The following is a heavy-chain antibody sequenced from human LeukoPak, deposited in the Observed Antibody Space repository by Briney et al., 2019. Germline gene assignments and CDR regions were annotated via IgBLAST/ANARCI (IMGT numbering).Heavy chain of an antibody. CDR3: ASATGDNDAFGI. J-gene: IGHJ3*02. V-gene: IGHV3-33*01. CDR2: IWNDGSNK. Sequence: GGSLRLSCAASGFTFSSYVMHWVRQAPGKGLEWVAVIWNDGSNKYFADSVKGRFTISRDSSKNTLYLQMNSLRAEDTAVYYCASATGDNDAFGIWGQGTMVTVSS. D-gene: IGHD7-27*01. CDR1: GFTFSSYV.